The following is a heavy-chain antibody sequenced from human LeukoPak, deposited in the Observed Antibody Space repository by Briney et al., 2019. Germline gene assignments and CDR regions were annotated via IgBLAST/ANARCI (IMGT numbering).Heavy chain of an antibody. Sequence: QPGGSLRLSCAASGFTFSSYSMNWVRQAPGKGLEWVSYISSSSSTIYYADSVKGRFTISRDNAKNSLYLQMNSLRAEDTAVYYCAKDLSLGLVADFDYWGQGTLVTVSS. D-gene: IGHD2-21*01. CDR3: AKDLSLGLVADFDY. V-gene: IGHV3-48*01. CDR1: GFTFSSYS. CDR2: ISSSSSTI. J-gene: IGHJ4*02.